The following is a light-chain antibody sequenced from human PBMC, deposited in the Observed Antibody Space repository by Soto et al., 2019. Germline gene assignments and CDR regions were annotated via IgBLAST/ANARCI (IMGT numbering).Light chain of an antibody. J-gene: IGLJ2*01. Sequence: QSALTQPASVSGSPGQSITISCTGTSSDVGGYNYVSWHQQHPGKAPKLMIYDVSNRPSGVSNRFSGSKSGNTASLTISGLQAEDEADYYCSSYTSSSTLEGVVFGGGTKLTVL. CDR1: SSDVGGYNY. CDR3: SSYTSSSTLEGVV. V-gene: IGLV2-14*01. CDR2: DVS.